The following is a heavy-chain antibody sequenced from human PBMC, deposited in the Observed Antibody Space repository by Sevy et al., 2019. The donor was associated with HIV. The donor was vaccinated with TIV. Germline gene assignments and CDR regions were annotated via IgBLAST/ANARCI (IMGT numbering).Heavy chain of an antibody. CDR2: IKSDGSST. Sequence: GGSLRLSCAASGFTFSSYWMHWVRQVPGKGLVWVSRIKSDGSSTSYADSVKGRFTISRDNAKNTLYLQMNSLRAEDTAVYYGARDRSGSYHVSDNWFDPWGQGTLVTVSS. CDR3: ARDRSGSYHVSDNWFDP. CDR1: GFTFSSYW. D-gene: IGHD1-26*01. V-gene: IGHV3-74*01. J-gene: IGHJ5*02.